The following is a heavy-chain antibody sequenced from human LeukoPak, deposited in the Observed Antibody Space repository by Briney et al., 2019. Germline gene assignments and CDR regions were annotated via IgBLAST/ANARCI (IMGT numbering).Heavy chain of an antibody. J-gene: IGHJ4*02. D-gene: IGHD3-3*01. CDR1: GGTFSSYA. V-gene: IGHV1-69*13. CDR3: ARPRTYYDFWRGYPPFDY. CDR2: IIPIFGTA. Sequence: SVKVSCKASGGTFSSYAISWVRQAPGQGLEWMGGIIPIFGTANYAQKYQGRVTITADESTTTVYMELSSLRSEDTAVYYCARPRTYYDFWRGYPPFDYWGQGTLVTVSS.